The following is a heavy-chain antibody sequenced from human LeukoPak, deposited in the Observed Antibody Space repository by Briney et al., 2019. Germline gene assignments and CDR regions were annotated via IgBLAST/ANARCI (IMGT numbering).Heavy chain of an antibody. Sequence: PSETLSLTCTVSGGSISSSGYYWGRIRQPPGKGLEWIGSLYYSGTTNYNPSLKSRVTISVDTSKNQFSLKLSSVTAADTAVYYCARSLGSGSYAYWGQGTLVTVSS. CDR2: LYYSGTT. D-gene: IGHD1-26*01. CDR3: ARSLGSGSYAY. CDR1: GGSISSSGYY. J-gene: IGHJ4*02. V-gene: IGHV4-39*07.